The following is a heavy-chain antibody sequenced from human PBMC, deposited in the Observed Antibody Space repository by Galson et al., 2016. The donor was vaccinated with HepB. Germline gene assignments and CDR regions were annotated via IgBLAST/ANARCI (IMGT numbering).Heavy chain of an antibody. Sequence: SLRLSCAASGFSFISYAMHWVRQAPGKGLEWVAADSMDGRRKFYADSVKGRFTISRDNSNSMLFLQMSSLRADDTAVYYCARRHEYCPPVGCSVDYWGQGTLVSVSS. D-gene: IGHD2/OR15-2a*01. CDR1: GFSFISYA. J-gene: IGHJ4*02. CDR2: DSMDGRRK. V-gene: IGHV3-30*04. CDR3: ARRHEYCPPVGCSVDY.